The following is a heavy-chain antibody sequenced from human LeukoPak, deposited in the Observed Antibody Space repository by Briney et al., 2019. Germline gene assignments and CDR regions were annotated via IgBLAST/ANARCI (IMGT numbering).Heavy chain of an antibody. Sequence: GGPLRLSCAASGFTFSSYGMHGVRQAPGKGLEGVAVIWYDGSNKYYADSVKGRFTISRDNSKNTLYLQMNSLRAEDTAVYYCARDSGSYYYYGMDVWGQGTTVTVSS. CDR2: IWYDGSNK. CDR3: ARDSGSYYYYGMDV. D-gene: IGHD1-26*01. V-gene: IGHV3-33*01. J-gene: IGHJ6*02. CDR1: GFTFSSYG.